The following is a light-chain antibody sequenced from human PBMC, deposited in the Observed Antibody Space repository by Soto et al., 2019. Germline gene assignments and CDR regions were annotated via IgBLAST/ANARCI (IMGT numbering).Light chain of an antibody. CDR2: GNS. CDR3: QSYDSSLSGSV. J-gene: IGLJ2*01. CDR1: SSNIGAGYA. V-gene: IGLV1-40*01. Sequence: QSVLTPPPSVSWSPGQRVTISYTGSSSNIGAGYAVHWYQQLPGTAPKLLIYGNSHRPSGVPDRFSGSKSGTSASLAITGLQAEDEADYYCQSYDSSLSGSVFGGGTKLTVL.